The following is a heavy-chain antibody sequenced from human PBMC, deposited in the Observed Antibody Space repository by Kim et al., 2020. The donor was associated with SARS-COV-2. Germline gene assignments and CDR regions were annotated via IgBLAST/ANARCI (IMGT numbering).Heavy chain of an antibody. Sequence: GGSLRLSCAASGFTFSSYSMNWVRQAPGKGLEWVSFISSSSYIYYAESVKGRFTISRDNTKNSMYLQMNSLRGENTDEYSCATLEGPAWVGGMDVWGQGTTVTVSS. CDR1: GFTFSSYS. J-gene: IGHJ6*02. CDR3: ATLEGPAWVGGMDV. CDR2: ISSSSYI. V-gene: IGHV3-21*01. D-gene: IGHD3-3*01.